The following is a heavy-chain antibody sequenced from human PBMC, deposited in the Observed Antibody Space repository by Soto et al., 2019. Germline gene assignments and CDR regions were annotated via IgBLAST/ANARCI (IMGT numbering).Heavy chain of an antibody. CDR2: IYYSGST. J-gene: IGHJ6*02. Sequence: QLQLQESGPGLVKPSETLSLTCTVSGGSISSSSYYWGWIRQPPGKGLEWIGSIYYSGSTYYNPSLKSRVTISVDTSKNQFSLKLSSVTAADTAVYYCAREDIVDPVLLGHPMDVWGQGTTVTVSS. D-gene: IGHD2-15*01. CDR3: AREDIVDPVLLGHPMDV. CDR1: GGSISSSSYY. V-gene: IGHV4-39*01.